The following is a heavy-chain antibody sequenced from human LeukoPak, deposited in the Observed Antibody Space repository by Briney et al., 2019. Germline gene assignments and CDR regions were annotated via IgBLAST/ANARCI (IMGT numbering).Heavy chain of an antibody. Sequence: ASVKVSCKASGGTFSSYAISWVRQAPGQGLEWMGGIIPIFGTANYAQKFQGRVTITADESTSTAYMELSSLRSEDTAVYYCATYLRYSSSWYRLDWGQGTLVTVSS. D-gene: IGHD6-13*01. CDR2: IIPIFGTA. V-gene: IGHV1-69*13. CDR3: ATYLRYSSSWYRLD. J-gene: IGHJ4*02. CDR1: GGTFSSYA.